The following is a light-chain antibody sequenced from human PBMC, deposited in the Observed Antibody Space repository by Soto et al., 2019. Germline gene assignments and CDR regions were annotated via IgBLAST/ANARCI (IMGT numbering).Light chain of an antibody. CDR3: QQRSNWPLT. J-gene: IGKJ3*01. CDR1: QSVSSY. Sequence: EIVLTQSPATLSLSPGERATLSCRASQSVSSYLAWYQQKPGQAPRLLIYDASNRATGIPARFSGSGSGTDFTLIISRLEPEDFAVYDCQQRSNWPLTCGPGTKVDIK. V-gene: IGKV3-11*01. CDR2: DAS.